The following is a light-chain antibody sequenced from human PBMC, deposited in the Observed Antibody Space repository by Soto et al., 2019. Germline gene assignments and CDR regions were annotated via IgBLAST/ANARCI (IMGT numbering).Light chain of an antibody. J-gene: IGLJ2*01. Sequence: QSALTQPASVSGSPGQSITISCTGTSSDIGGYYYVSWYQHHPGKAPKLLIYQVTNRPSRVSNRFSGSKSGNTASLTISGLQADDEADYYCSSYTRSSTPGVVFGGGTQLTVL. CDR2: QVT. V-gene: IGLV2-14*01. CDR3: SSYTRSSTPGVV. CDR1: SSDIGGYYY.